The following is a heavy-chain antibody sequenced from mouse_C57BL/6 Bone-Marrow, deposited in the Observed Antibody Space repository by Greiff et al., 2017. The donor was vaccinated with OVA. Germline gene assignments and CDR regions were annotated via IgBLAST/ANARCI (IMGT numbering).Heavy chain of an antibody. D-gene: IGHD3-3*01. CDR1: GYTFTDYY. V-gene: IGHV1-19*01. CDR2: INPYNGGT. CDR3: ARGRPYAMDY. J-gene: IGHJ4*01. Sequence: EVQLQQSGPVLVKPGASVTMSCTASGYTFTDYYMNWVKQSHGKSLEWIGVINPYNGGTSYNQKFKGKATLTVDKSSSTAYMELNSLTSEDSAVYYCARGRPYAMDYWGQGTSVTVSS.